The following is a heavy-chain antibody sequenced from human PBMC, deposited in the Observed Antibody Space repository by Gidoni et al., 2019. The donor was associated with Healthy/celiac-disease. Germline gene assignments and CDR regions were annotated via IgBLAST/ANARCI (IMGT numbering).Heavy chain of an antibody. D-gene: IGHD5-12*01. Sequence: EVQLVESGGGLVKPGGSLRLSCAASGFTFSNAWMSWVRQAPGKGLEWVGSIKSKTDGGTTDYAAPVKGRFTISRDDSKNTLYLQMNSLKTEDTAVYYCTTIRDGYNRDSRAFGYWGQGTLVTVSS. J-gene: IGHJ4*02. CDR3: TTIRDGYNRDSRAFGY. CDR2: IKSKTDGGTT. V-gene: IGHV3-15*01. CDR1: GFTFSNAW.